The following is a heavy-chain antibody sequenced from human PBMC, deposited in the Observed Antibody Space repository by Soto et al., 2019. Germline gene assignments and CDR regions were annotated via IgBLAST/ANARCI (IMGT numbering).Heavy chain of an antibody. CDR2: INHSGST. CDR3: ARGCRYSSGWYRTRFDY. CDR1: GGSFSGYY. J-gene: IGHJ4*02. V-gene: IGHV4-34*01. D-gene: IGHD6-19*01. Sequence: SETLSLTCAVYGGSFSGYYWSWIRQPPGKGLEWIGEINHSGSTNYNPSLKSRVTISVDTSKNQFSLKLSSVTAADTAVYYCARGCRYSSGWYRTRFDYWGQGTLVTVSS.